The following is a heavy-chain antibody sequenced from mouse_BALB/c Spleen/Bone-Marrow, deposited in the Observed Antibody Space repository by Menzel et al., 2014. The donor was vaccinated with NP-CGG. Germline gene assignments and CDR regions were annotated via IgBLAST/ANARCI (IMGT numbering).Heavy chain of an antibody. Sequence: VQLQQSGAELVKPGASVKLSCKASGYTFTSSYMYWVKQRPGQGLEWIGGINPSNGGTNFNEKFKSKATLTLDKSSSTAYMQLSSLTSEDSAVYYRTRGSYGSSQYYFDYWGQGTTLTVSS. J-gene: IGHJ2*01. D-gene: IGHD1-1*01. CDR2: INPSNGGT. CDR1: GYTFTSSY. V-gene: IGHV1S81*02. CDR3: TRGSYGSSQYYFDY.